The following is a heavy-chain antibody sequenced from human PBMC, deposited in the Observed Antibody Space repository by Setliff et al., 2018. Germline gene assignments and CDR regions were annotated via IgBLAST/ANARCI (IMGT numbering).Heavy chain of an antibody. V-gene: IGHV4-61*09. CDR1: GGSISSGSYY. D-gene: IGHD4-17*01. Sequence: SETLSLTCAVSGGSISSGSYYWSWIRQPAGKGLEWIGHIYTSGSTNYNPSLKSRVTISVDTSKNQFSLKLSSVTAADTAVYYCARDRRDYGAMGYWGQGALVTVSS. J-gene: IGHJ4*02. CDR3: ARDRRDYGAMGY. CDR2: IYTSGST.